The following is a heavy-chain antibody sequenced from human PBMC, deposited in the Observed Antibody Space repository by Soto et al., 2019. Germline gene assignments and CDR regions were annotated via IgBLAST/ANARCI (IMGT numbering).Heavy chain of an antibody. D-gene: IGHD3-9*01. Sequence: GASVKVSCKASGNTFTSYYMHWVRQAPGQGLEWMGIINPSGGSTSYAQKFQGRVTMTRDTSTSTVYMELSSLRSEDTAVYYCAREPGVPGLAADYDILTGYYPKPYYCYGIAVSGQGTTVTVSS. CDR3: AREPGVPGLAADYDILTGYYPKPYYCYGIAV. CDR2: INPSGGST. J-gene: IGHJ6*02. CDR1: GNTFTSYY. V-gene: IGHV1-46*01.